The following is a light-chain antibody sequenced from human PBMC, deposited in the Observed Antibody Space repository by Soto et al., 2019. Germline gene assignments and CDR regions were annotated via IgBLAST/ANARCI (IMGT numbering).Light chain of an antibody. J-gene: IGLJ1*01. CDR3: SSYASSSSYV. CDR2: EVT. Sequence: QSALTQPASVSGSPGQSITISCTGTSSDVGGYNHVSWYQIHPGKAPKLIIYEVTSRPSGVSYRFSGSKSGNSASLTISGXQAEDEADYYCSSYASSSSYVFGGGTKVT. V-gene: IGLV2-14*01. CDR1: SSDVGGYNH.